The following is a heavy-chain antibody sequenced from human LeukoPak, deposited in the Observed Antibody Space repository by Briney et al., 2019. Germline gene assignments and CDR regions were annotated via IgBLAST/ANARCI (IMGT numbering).Heavy chain of an antibody. J-gene: IGHJ4*02. Sequence: SETLSPTCAVSGGSISISSHYWSWIRQPPGKGLEWIGYVYYSGSTTYNPSLKSRVTVSVDTSKNQFSLKLTSVTAADTAVYYCAREGQDSSGYWYLDHWGQGTLATVSS. CDR1: GGSISISSHY. V-gene: IGHV4-61*01. CDR3: AREGQDSSGYWYLDH. CDR2: VYYSGST. D-gene: IGHD3-22*01.